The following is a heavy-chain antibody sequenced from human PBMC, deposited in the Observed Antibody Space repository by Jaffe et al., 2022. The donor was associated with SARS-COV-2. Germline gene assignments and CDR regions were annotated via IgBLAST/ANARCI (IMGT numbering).Heavy chain of an antibody. Sequence: QLQQSGPGLVKPSQTLSVTCAISGDSVSTDSAAWNWLRQSPSRGLEWLGRTYYRSRWYTNYAESVKSRISINPDTSKNQFSLQLTSVTPEDTAVYYCARAEWFPYYNIYYGMDVWGQGTTVTVSS. CDR1: GDSVSTDSAA. J-gene: IGHJ6*02. CDR2: TYYRSRWYT. CDR3: ARAEWFPYYNIYYGMDV. V-gene: IGHV6-1*01. D-gene: IGHD3-3*01.